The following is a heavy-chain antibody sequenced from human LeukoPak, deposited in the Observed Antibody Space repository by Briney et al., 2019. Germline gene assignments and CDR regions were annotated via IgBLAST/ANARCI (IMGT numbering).Heavy chain of an antibody. Sequence: ASVKVSCKASGYTFSDYDINWVRQATGRGLEWMGWINPNSGNAGYAQKFQGRVTMTRNTSISTAYMELSSLRSEDTAVYYCARALAWGGSSYSYYYMDVWDKGTTVTVSS. J-gene: IGHJ6*03. D-gene: IGHD1-26*01. CDR1: GYTFSDYD. CDR2: INPNSGNA. CDR3: ARALAWGGSSYSYYYMDV. V-gene: IGHV1-8*01.